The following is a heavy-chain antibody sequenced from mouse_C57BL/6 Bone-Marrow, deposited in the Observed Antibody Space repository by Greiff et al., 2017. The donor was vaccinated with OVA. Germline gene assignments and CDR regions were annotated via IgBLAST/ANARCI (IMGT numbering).Heavy chain of an antibody. J-gene: IGHJ2*01. D-gene: IGHD1-1*01. Sequence: VQLQQSGAELVKPGASVKMSCKASGYTFTTYPIEWMKQNHGKSLEWIGNFHPYNDDTKYNQKFKGKSTLTVDKSSSTAYMQLSSLTSEDSAVYYCAREDYYYFDYWGQGTTLTVSS. V-gene: IGHV1-47*01. CDR1: GYTFTTYP. CDR2: FHPYNDDT. CDR3: AREDYYYFDY.